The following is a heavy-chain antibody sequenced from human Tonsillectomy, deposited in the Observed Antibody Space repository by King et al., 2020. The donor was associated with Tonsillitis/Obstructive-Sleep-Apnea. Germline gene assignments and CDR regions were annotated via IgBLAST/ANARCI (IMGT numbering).Heavy chain of an antibody. CDR1: GYPFTSYG. V-gene: IGHV1-18*01. D-gene: IGHD2-15*01. CDR3: SRKSWYCFDY. J-gene: IGHJ4*02. CDR2: ISAYNGNT. Sequence: VQLVESGAEVKKPGASVKVSCKASGYPFTSYGISWVRQAPGQGLEWMGWISAYNGNTNYAQKFQGRVTMTTDTSTNTAYMELRSLISDDTAVYYCSRKSWYCFDYGGQGTLVTVCS.